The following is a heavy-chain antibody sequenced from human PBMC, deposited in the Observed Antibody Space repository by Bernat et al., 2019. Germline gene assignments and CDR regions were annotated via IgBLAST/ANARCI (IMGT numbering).Heavy chain of an antibody. CDR2: SKGRTGGGTP. Sequence: EVQLVESGGGVVKPGGSLRLSCAGSGFTLSDAWMSWVRQAPGKGLEWVGRSKGRTGGGTPDYAAPAKGRFTVSRDDSKNTMYLHMNSLTTEDTDVYYCTWLGRDFDYWGQGTQVTVSS. V-gene: IGHV3-15*01. CDR3: TWLGRDFDY. J-gene: IGHJ4*02. D-gene: IGHD6-19*01. CDR1: GFTLSDAW.